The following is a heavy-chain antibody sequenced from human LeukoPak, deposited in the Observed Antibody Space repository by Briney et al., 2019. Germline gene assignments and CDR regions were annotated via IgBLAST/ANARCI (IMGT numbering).Heavy chain of an antibody. CDR1: GGTFSNYA. D-gene: IGHD5-24*01. J-gene: IGHJ6*03. CDR2: SIPIFGAT. V-gene: IGHV1-69*05. Sequence: SVKVSCKASGGTFSNYAISWVRRAPGQGLEWMGGSIPIFGATKYAQKFQGRVTIATDESTSTAYMELSSLRSEDTAVYYCARGRWLQLYYMDVWGKGTTVTVSS. CDR3: ARGRWLQLYYMDV.